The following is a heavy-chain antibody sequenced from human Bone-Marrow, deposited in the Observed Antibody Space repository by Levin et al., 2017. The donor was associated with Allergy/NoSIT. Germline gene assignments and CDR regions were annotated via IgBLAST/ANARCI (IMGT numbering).Heavy chain of an antibody. CDR2: ISYDGSNK. V-gene: IGHV3-30-3*01. Sequence: PGGSLRLSCAASGFTFSSHAMHWVRQAPGKGLEWVAIISYDGSNKYYADSVKGRFSISRDNSKNTLYLQVNSLRVEDTAVYYCARDFMMYGDAYLDYWGQGTLVTVSS. CDR3: ARDFMMYGDAYLDY. J-gene: IGHJ4*02. CDR1: GFTFSSHA. D-gene: IGHD4-17*01.